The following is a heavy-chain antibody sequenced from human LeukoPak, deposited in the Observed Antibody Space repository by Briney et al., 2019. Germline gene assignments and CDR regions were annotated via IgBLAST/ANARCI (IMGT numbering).Heavy chain of an antibody. J-gene: IGHJ6*03. Sequence: ASVKVSCKASGYTFTSYGISWVRQVPGQGLEWMGWISAYNGNTNYAQKLQGRVTMTTDTSTSTAYMELRSLRSDDTAVYYCARARYYDILTGPNMDVWGKGTTVTVSS. CDR2: ISAYNGNT. CDR3: ARARYYDILTGPNMDV. D-gene: IGHD3-9*01. V-gene: IGHV1-18*01. CDR1: GYTFTSYG.